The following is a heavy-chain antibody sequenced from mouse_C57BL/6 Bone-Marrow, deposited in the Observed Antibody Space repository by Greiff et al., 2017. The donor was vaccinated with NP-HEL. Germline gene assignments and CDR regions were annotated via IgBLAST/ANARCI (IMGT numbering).Heavy chain of an antibody. D-gene: IGHD2-10*01. Sequence: QVQLQQSGAELVRPGASVTLSCKASGYTFTDYEMHWVKQTPVHGLEWIGAIDPETGGTAYNQKFKGKAILTADKSSSTAYMELRSLTSEDSAVYYCTRSPTMLYGRYFDVWGTGTTVTVSS. CDR2: IDPETGGT. V-gene: IGHV1-15*01. J-gene: IGHJ1*03. CDR3: TRSPTMLYGRYFDV. CDR1: GYTFTDYE.